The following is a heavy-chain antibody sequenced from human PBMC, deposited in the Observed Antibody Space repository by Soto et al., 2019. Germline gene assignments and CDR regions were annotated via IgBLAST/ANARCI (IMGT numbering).Heavy chain of an antibody. D-gene: IGHD2-15*01. V-gene: IGHV1-69*02. CDR1: GGTFSSYT. CDR3: ALGYCGGGSSSLTHPI. CDR2: IIPILGIA. Sequence: SVKVSCKASGGTFSSYTISWVRQAPGQGLEWMGRIIPILGIANYAQKFQGRVTITADKSTSTAYMELSSLRSEDTAVYYCALGYCGGGSSSLTHPIWGQGTMVTVSS. J-gene: IGHJ3*02.